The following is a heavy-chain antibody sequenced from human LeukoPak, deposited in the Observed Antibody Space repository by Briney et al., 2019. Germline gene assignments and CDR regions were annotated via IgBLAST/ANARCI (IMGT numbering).Heavy chain of an antibody. V-gene: IGHV3-30*18. CDR3: AKASGHTRSYKDDAFDI. Sequence: GGSLRLSCAASGFTFSSYGMHWVRQAPGKGLEWVAVISYDGSNKYYADSVKGRFTISRDNSKNTLYLQMNNLRAEDTAVYYCAKASGHTRSYKDDAFDIWGQGTMVIVSS. J-gene: IGHJ3*02. D-gene: IGHD3-10*01. CDR2: ISYDGSNK. CDR1: GFTFSSYG.